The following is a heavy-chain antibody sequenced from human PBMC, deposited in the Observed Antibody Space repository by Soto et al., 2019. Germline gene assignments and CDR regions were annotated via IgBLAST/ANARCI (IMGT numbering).Heavy chain of an antibody. D-gene: IGHD2-21*02. CDR1: GVTFSSYA. CDR2: IIPIFGTA. Sequence: SVKVSCKASGVTFSSYAISWVRQAPGQGLEWMGGIIPIFGTANYAQKFQGRVTITADESTSTAYMELSSLRSEDTAVYYCARETGGNSRSFFDYWGQGTLVTVSS. CDR3: ARETGGNSRSFFDY. V-gene: IGHV1-69*13. J-gene: IGHJ4*02.